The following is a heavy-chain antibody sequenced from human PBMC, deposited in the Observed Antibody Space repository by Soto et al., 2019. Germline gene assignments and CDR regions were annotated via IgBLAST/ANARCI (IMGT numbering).Heavy chain of an antibody. D-gene: IGHD3-10*01. CDR3: ARDHGSREAGYYYNGTLV. V-gene: IGHV1-46*01. Sequence: ASVKVSCKASVYTFTGYYMHWVRQAPGQGLEWMGMINPSGGSTSYAQKFQGRVTMTRDTSTSTVYMELSSLRSEETAVYYCARDHGSREAGYYYNGTLVRGHGLPITV. CDR1: VYTFTGYY. CDR2: INPSGGST. J-gene: IGHJ6*02.